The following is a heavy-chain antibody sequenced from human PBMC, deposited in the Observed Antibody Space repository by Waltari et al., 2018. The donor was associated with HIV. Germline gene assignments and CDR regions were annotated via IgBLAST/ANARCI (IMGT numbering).Heavy chain of an antibody. D-gene: IGHD4-17*01. CDR2: LISSSDYK. CDR1: GFTFSSYS. V-gene: IGHV3-21*02. J-gene: IGHJ6*02. CDR3: ARERGDYGDFSYGMDV. Sequence: EVQLVESGGGLVKPGGSLRLSCAASGFTFSSYSLNWVRQAPGKGLEWVSSLISSSDYKYYADSVKARFTISRDNAKNLLYLQMNSLRAEDTAVFYCARERGDYGDFSYGMDVWGQGTTVTVSS.